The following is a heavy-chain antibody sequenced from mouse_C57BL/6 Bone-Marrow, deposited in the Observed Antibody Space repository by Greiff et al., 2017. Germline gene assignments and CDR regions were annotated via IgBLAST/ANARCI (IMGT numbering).Heavy chain of an antibody. D-gene: IGHD1-1*01. CDR1: GYSITSGYY. CDR2: ISNDGSN. Sequence: EVQLVESGPGLVKPSQSLSLTCSVTGYSITSGYYWNWIRQFPGNKLEWLGYISNDGSNNYNPSLKNLISFTRYTSKNQFFLKFNSVTTMDTATYYCARTYYYYTWFAYWGQGTLVTVSA. CDR3: ARTYYYYTWFAY. V-gene: IGHV3-6*01. J-gene: IGHJ3*01.